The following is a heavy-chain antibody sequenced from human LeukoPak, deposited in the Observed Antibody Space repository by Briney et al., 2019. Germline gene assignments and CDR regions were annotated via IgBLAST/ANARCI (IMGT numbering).Heavy chain of an antibody. D-gene: IGHD6-13*01. Sequence: SGPTLVNPTQTLTLTCTFSGFSLSTSGVGVGWIRQPPGKALEWLALIYWDDDKRYSPSLKSRLTITKDTSKNQVVLTMTNMDPVDTATYYCAHLSSSWYKDGLDLDYWGQGTLVTVSS. CDR2: IYWDDDK. V-gene: IGHV2-5*02. CDR3: AHLSSSWYKDGLDLDY. J-gene: IGHJ4*02. CDR1: GFSLSTSGVG.